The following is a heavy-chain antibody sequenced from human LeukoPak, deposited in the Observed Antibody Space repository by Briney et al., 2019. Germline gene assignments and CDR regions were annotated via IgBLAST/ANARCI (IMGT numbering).Heavy chain of an antibody. J-gene: IGHJ4*02. D-gene: IGHD1-26*01. CDR1: GYTFTSYY. Sequence: ASAKVSCKASGYTFTSYYIHWVRQAPGQGLERVGLINPDTGGAKYAQKFQGRVTMTRDTSISTAYMELSRLTSDDAAVYFCARGEELCFDYWGQGTLVTVSS. V-gene: IGHV1-2*02. CDR3: ARGEELCFDY. CDR2: INPDTGGA.